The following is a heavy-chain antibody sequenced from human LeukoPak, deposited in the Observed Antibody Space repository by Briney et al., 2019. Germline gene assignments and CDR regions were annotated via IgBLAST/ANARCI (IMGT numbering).Heavy chain of an antibody. D-gene: IGHD3-10*01. J-gene: IGHJ4*02. CDR3: ARSLVRGVIAYFDY. CDR1: GFTFSSYW. CDR2: INSDGSST. V-gene: IGHV3-74*01. Sequence: GGSLRLSCAASGFTFSSYWMHWVRQAPGKGLVWVSRINSDGSSTSYADSVKGRFTISRVNAKNTLYLQMNSLRAEDTAVYYCARSLVRGVIAYFDYWDQGTLVTVSS.